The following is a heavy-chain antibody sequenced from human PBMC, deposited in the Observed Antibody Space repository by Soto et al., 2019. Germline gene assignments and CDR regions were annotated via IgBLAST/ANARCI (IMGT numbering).Heavy chain of an antibody. V-gene: IGHV3-21*06. Sequence: PGGSLRLSCAASGFTFSRYSMNWVRQAPGRGLEWVSSISSSSSYIYYAASVQGRFTISRDNAKNSLFLQMTSLTADDTAVYYCAREDVVTAIPHFVLWGQGTLVTVSS. CDR1: GFTFSRYS. D-gene: IGHD2-21*02. J-gene: IGHJ1*01. CDR2: ISSSSSYI. CDR3: AREDVVTAIPHFVL.